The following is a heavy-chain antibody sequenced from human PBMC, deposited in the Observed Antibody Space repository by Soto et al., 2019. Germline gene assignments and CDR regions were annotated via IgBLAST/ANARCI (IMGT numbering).Heavy chain of an antibody. V-gene: IGHV3-23*01. D-gene: IGHD6-19*01. CDR2: VVGGGGIT. J-gene: IGHJ6*02. CDR1: GFTFSTYA. Sequence: GGSLRLSCGASGFTFSTYAMSCVRQAPGKGLEWVSAVVGGGGITYYTDSVKGRFTISRDNSKNTLYLNMSSLRVEETAVYYCAKRQQWGIPLSGGIEVWGQGTTVTVSS. CDR3: AKRQQWGIPLSGGIEV.